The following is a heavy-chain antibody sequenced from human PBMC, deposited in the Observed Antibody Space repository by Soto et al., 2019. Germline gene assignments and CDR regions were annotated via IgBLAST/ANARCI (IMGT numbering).Heavy chain of an antibody. D-gene: IGHD2-15*01. Sequence: SETLSLTCTVSGGSISSSSYYWGWIRQPPGKGLEWIGSIYYSGSTYYNPSLKSRVTISVDTSKNQFSLKLSSVTAADTAVYYCARPGSGQIDYWGQGNLVTVSS. J-gene: IGHJ4*02. CDR2: IYYSGST. CDR3: ARPGSGQIDY. V-gene: IGHV4-39*01. CDR1: GGSISSSSYY.